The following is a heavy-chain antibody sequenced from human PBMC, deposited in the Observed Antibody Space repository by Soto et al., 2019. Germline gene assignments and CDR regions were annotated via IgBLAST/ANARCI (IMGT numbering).Heavy chain of an antibody. Sequence: EVQLVESGGGLVQPGGSLRLSCVASGFTFSHYVMSWVRQAPGKGLEWVSGSSSNSADTDYADSVRGRFPISRDNSKNTLYLQLNSLRAEDTALYYCVKAECMVQLFDSWGQGSLVTVSS. CDR2: SSSNSADT. V-gene: IGHV3-23*04. J-gene: IGHJ4*02. CDR1: GFTFSHYV. D-gene: IGHD3-10*01. CDR3: VKAECMVQLFDS.